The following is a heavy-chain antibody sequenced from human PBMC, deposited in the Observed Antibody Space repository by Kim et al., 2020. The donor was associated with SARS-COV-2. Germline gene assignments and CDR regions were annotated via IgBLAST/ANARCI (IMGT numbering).Heavy chain of an antibody. Sequence: KYSHGLQGRATMTRDTSASTAYMELRSLRSEDTAVYYCAGHEWGDHSLDCWGQGTLVTVSS. D-gene: IGHD1-26*01. CDR3: AGHEWGDHSLDC. V-gene: IGHV1-3*01. J-gene: IGHJ4*02.